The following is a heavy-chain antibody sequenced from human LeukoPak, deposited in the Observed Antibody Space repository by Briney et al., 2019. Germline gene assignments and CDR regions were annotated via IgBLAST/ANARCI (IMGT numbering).Heavy chain of an antibody. Sequence: PGGSLRLSCAASGLIFTSYTMNWVRQAPGKGLEWVSYITSSSSTIYYADSVKGRFTMSRDNAENSLYLQMNSLRAEDTAVYYCARNFDSWGQGTLVTVSS. CDR3: ARNFDS. V-gene: IGHV3-48*01. CDR2: ITSSSSTI. D-gene: IGHD2/OR15-2a*01. CDR1: GLIFTSYT. J-gene: IGHJ4*02.